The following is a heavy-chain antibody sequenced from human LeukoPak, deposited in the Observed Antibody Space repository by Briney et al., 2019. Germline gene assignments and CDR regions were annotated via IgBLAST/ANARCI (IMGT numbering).Heavy chain of an antibody. CDR3: AKDMGEQWLVRAFDI. D-gene: IGHD6-19*01. J-gene: IGHJ3*02. CDR2: ISWNSGSI. Sequence: PGGSLRLSCAASGFTFDDYAMHWVRQAPGKGLEWVSGISWNSGSIGYADSVKGRFTISRDNAKSSLYLQMNSLRAEDTALYYCAKDMGEQWLVRAFDIWGQGTMVTVSS. V-gene: IGHV3-9*01. CDR1: GFTFDDYA.